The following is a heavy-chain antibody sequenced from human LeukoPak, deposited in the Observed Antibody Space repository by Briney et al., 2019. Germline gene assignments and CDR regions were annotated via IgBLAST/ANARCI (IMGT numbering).Heavy chain of an antibody. J-gene: IGHJ6*03. D-gene: IGHD2-2*01. V-gene: IGHV1-69*13. CDR1: GGTFSSYA. CDR3: AREPIVVVPAANPSIRSYYYYMDV. Sequence: GASVKVSCKASGGTFSSYAISWVRQAPGQGLEWMGGIIPIFGTANYAQKFQGRVTITADESTSTAYMELSSLRSEDTAVYYCAREPIVVVPAANPSIRSYYYYMDVWGKGTTVTVSS. CDR2: IIPIFGTA.